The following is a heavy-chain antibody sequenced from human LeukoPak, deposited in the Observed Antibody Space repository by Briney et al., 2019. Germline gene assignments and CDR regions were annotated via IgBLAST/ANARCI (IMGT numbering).Heavy chain of an antibody. CDR1: GGSVSSGSYY. J-gene: IGHJ4*02. V-gene: IGHV4-61*01. CDR2: IYYSGST. Sequence: PSETLSLTCTVSGGSVSSGSYYWSWIRQPPGKGLEWIGYIYYSGSTNYNPSLKSRVTISVDTSKNQFSLKLSSVTAADTAVYYCARHELDCSSTSCYMYGGQIDYWGQGTLVTVSS. CDR3: ARHELDCSSTSCYMYGGQIDY. D-gene: IGHD2-2*02.